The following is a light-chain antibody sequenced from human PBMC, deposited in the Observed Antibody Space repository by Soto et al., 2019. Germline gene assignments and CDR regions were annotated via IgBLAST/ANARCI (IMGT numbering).Light chain of an antibody. CDR2: EIN. V-gene: IGLV2-8*01. J-gene: IGLJ2*01. CDR3: SSYAGRNNLV. CDR1: SSDVGDYNY. Sequence: QSVLTQPPSVSASPGQSVTISCTGTSSDVGDYNYVWWYQQPAAKAPKLMIYEINQRPSGVPDRFSGSKCGNTAPLTVSGLQAEDEAYYYGSSYAGRNNLVFGGGTQLTVL.